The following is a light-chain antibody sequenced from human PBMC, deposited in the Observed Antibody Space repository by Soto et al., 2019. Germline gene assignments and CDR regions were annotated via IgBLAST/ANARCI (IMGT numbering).Light chain of an antibody. V-gene: IGLV1-44*01. CDR3: AAWDDSLNFVV. Sequence: QSVLTQPPSASGTPGQRVTISYSGSSSNIGSNTVNWYQQLPGTAPKLLIYSNNQRPSGVPDRFSGSKSGTSDSLAISGLQSEDDGDSYCAAWDDSLNFVVFGGGPQLTV. CDR1: SSNIGSNT. CDR2: SNN. J-gene: IGLJ2*01.